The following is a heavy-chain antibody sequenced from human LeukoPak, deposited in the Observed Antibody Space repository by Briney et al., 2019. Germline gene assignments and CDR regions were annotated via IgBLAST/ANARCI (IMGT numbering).Heavy chain of an antibody. Sequence: GGSLRLSCSASGFAFRDYGMAWVRHAPGKGLDFVTAVDAKGDATFYADPVKGRFTVSRDNSKNTFFLQMNSLRTEDTAVYYCAKEKGGGLPFDYWGQGTLITVSS. V-gene: IGHV3-23*01. D-gene: IGHD1-26*01. J-gene: IGHJ4*02. CDR2: VDAKGDAT. CDR1: GFAFRDYG. CDR3: AKEKGGGLPFDY.